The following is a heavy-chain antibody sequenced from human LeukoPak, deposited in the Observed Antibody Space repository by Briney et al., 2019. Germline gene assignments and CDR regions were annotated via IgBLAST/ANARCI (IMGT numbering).Heavy chain of an antibody. V-gene: IGHV3-49*04. CDR2: IRSEVYGGTT. CDR1: GLTFGDYA. D-gene: IGHD6-13*01. CDR3: TRAGGSSWCVGPFDY. Sequence: PGRCLRLARTASGLTFGDYAMSWVRQAPGKGLGWVGFIRSEVYGGTTEYAASVKGRFTISKDDSKSIAYLEMNSLKAEDTAVYYCTRAGGSSWCVGPFDYWGQGTLVTVSS. J-gene: IGHJ4*02.